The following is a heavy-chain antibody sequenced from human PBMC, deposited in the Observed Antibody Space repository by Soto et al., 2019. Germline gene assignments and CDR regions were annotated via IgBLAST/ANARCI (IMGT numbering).Heavy chain of an antibody. D-gene: IGHD3-22*01. CDR3: ARHDGSGYYPYQNYGMDV. CDR1: GYTFTSYG. CDR2: ISNYNGNT. V-gene: IGHV1-18*01. J-gene: IGHJ6*02. Sequence: QVQLVQSGAEVKKPGASVKVSCKASGYTFTSYGISWVRQAPGQGLEWMGWISNYNGNTNYAQKFQGRVTMTTDTSTSTAYMELRSLRSDDPAVFYCARHDGSGYYPYQNYGMDVWGQGTTVTVSS.